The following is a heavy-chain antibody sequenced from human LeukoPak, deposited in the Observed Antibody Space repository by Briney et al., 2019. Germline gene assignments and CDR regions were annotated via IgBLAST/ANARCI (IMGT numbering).Heavy chain of an antibody. CDR2: IYYSGST. D-gene: IGHD1-7*01. Sequence: SETLSLTCTVSGGSISSYYWSWIRKPPGKGLDWIGYIYYSGSTNYNPSLKSRVTISVDTSKNQFSLKLSSVTAADTAVYYCARDNWNYGSSMDVWGQGTLVTVSS. V-gene: IGHV4-59*01. CDR1: GGSISSYY. J-gene: IGHJ4*02. CDR3: ARDNWNYGSSMDV.